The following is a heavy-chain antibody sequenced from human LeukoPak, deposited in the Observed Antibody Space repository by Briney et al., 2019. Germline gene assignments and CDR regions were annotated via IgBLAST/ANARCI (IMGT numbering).Heavy chain of an antibody. CDR3: TSERYFFDTSGYSPNDY. CDR1: GFTFSAAW. D-gene: IGHD3-22*01. J-gene: IGHJ4*02. V-gene: IGHV3-15*01. CDR2: VKSKIDGGTT. Sequence: PGGSLRLSCAASGFTFSAAWMSWVRQAPGKGLEWVGRVKSKIDGGTTDYAAPVEGRFIISRDDSKNTLDLQMYSLKSEDTAVYYCTSERYFFDTSGYSPNDYWGQGTLVTVSS.